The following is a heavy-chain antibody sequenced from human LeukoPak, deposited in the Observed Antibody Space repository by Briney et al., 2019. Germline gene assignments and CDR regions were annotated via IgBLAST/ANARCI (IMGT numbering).Heavy chain of an antibody. Sequence: GGSLRLSCAASGFTFSSHAMSWVRQAPGKGLEWVSAISGSGGTTYYADSVKGRFAISRDNSKNTLYLQMNSLRAEDTAVFYCARGSLGSSTSSDCCPLDYWGQGALVTVSS. J-gene: IGHJ4*02. CDR3: ARGSLGSSTSSDCCPLDY. CDR2: ISGSGGTT. V-gene: IGHV3-23*01. CDR1: GFTFSSHA. D-gene: IGHD2-21*01.